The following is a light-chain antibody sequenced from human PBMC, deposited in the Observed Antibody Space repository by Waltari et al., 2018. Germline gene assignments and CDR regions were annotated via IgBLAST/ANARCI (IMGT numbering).Light chain of an antibody. CDR1: QSISRY. Sequence: DIQMTQSPSSLSASVGDRVTITCRASQSISRYLNWYQHKPGTAPKILIYGASTLESGVPSRFRGSGSGTDFTLTITGLRPEDFATYYCQQSYSSPPKYTFGQGTKLEIK. CDR2: GAS. V-gene: IGKV1-39*01. CDR3: QQSYSSPPKYT. J-gene: IGKJ2*01.